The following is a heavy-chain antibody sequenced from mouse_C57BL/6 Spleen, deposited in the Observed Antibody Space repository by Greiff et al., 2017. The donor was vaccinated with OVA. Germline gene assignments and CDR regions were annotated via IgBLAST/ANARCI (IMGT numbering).Heavy chain of an antibody. Sequence: VQLQQPGAELVKPGASVKMSCKASGYTFTSYWITWVQQRPGQGLAWIGDIYPGSGSTNYNEKFKSKATLTVDTSSSTAYMQLSSLTSENSAVYYCARSKNYDYDGRYFDYWGQGTTLTVSS. D-gene: IGHD2-4*01. CDR3: ARSKNYDYDGRYFDY. J-gene: IGHJ2*01. CDR1: GYTFTSYW. V-gene: IGHV1-55*01. CDR2: IYPGSGST.